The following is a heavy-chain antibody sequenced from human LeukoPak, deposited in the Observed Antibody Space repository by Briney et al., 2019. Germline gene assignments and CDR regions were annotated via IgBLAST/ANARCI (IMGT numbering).Heavy chain of an antibody. V-gene: IGHV4-59*06. CDR3: ATGYGSGWLHA. Sequence: PSETLSLTCTVSGGSINRGYWVWIRQPPGKGLEWIGYILSSGTTYYNPSLQSRLIISVDTTENQFSLRLSSVTAADSAVYYRATGYGSGWLHAWGQGTLVTVSS. CDR2: ILSSGTT. J-gene: IGHJ5*02. D-gene: IGHD3-9*01. CDR1: GGSINRGY.